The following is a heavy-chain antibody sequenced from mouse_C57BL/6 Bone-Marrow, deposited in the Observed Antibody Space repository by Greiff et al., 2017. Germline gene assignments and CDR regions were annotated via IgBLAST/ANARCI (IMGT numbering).Heavy chain of an antibody. Sequence: EVKVVESGGGLVQPGGSLSLSCAASGFTFTDYYMSWVRQPPGKALEWLGFIRNKANGYTTEYSASVKGRFTISRDNSQSLLYLQMHALGTEASATYYCASYGTGAMDYWGQRTSVTVSS. D-gene: IGHD2-14*01. CDR3: ASYGTGAMDY. V-gene: IGHV7-3*01. CDR2: IRNKANGYTT. J-gene: IGHJ4*01. CDR1: GFTFTDYY.